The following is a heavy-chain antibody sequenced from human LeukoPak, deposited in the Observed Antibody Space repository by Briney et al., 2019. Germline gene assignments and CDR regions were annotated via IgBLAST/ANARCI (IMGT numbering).Heavy chain of an antibody. CDR2: IYYSGST. V-gene: IGHV4-39*07. D-gene: IGHD3-22*01. CDR3: TRPYYSDGSGSPDY. CDR1: GGSISSSSYY. Sequence: PSETLSLTCTVSGGSISSSSYYWGWIRQPPGKGLEWIGSIYYSGSTNYNPSLKSRVTISVDTSKNQFSLKLTSVTAADTAVYYCTRPYYSDGSGSPDYWGQGTLVTVSS. J-gene: IGHJ4*02.